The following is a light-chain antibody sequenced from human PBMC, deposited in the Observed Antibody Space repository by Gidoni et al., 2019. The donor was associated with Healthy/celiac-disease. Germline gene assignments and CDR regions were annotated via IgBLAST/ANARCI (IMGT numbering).Light chain of an antibody. CDR3: CSYAGSRVV. Sequence: QSALTQPAPVSGSPGQSFTISCTGTSTDVGSYNLVSWYQQHPGKAPKLMIYDGSKRPSGVSNRFSGSKSGKTASLTISGLQAEDEADYYCCSYAGSRVVFGGGTKLTVL. CDR1: STDVGSYNL. V-gene: IGLV2-23*01. J-gene: IGLJ2*01. CDR2: DGS.